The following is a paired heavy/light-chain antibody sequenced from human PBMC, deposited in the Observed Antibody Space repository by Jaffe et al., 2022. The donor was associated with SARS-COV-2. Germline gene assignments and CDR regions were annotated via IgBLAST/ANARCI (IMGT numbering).Heavy chain of an antibody. D-gene: IGHD3-22*01. Sequence: QVQLQESGPGLVKPSETLSLTCTVSGASIRSYYWSWIRQSPGKGLEWIGYIYYSGSTNYSPSLKSRVTISVDTSKNQFSLKLTSVTAADTAVYYCARGNYYDSNGYIGFEYWGQGTLVTVSS. CDR2: IYYSGST. CDR3: ARGNYYDSNGYIGFEY. CDR1: GASIRSYY. J-gene: IGHJ4*02. V-gene: IGHV4-59*01.
Light chain of an antibody. CDR3: QSFDSSLIGPVV. Sequence: QSVLTQPPSVSGAPGQRVTISCTGSSSNIGANYDVHWYQQLPGTAPKLLIYRSNIRPSGVPDRFSGSKSGTSASLAISGLQGEDEADYYCQSFDSSLIGPVVFGGGTKLTVL. CDR2: RSN. V-gene: IGLV1-40*01. J-gene: IGLJ2*01. CDR1: SSNIGANYD.